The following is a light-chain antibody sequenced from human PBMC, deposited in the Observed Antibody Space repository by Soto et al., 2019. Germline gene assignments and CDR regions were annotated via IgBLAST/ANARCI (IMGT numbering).Light chain of an antibody. V-gene: IGLV2-11*01. CDR2: DVT. J-gene: IGLJ1*01. Sequence: QSALTQPRSVSGSPGQSVTISCTGTSSDVGGFDYVSWYQQHPGKAPKLIIYDVTKRPSGVPDRFFGSRSGNTASLTISGLQSEDEAVYYCCSFAGTNSFALGTGTKVTVL. CDR3: CSFAGTNSFA. CDR1: SSDVGGFDY.